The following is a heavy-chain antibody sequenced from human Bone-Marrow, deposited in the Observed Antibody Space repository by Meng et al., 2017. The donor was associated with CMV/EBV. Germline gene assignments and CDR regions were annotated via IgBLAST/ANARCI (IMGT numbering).Heavy chain of an antibody. J-gene: IGHJ5*02. D-gene: IGHD2-21*02. CDR1: GFTFSSYW. V-gene: IGHV3-7*01. CDR3: ARANRGDHLGT. Sequence: ETLSLTCAASGFTFSSYWMSWVRQAPGKGLEWVANIKQDGSEKYYVDSVKGRFTISRDNAKNSLHLQMNSLRAEDTAVYYCARANRGDHLGTWGQGTLVTVSS. CDR2: IKQDGSEK.